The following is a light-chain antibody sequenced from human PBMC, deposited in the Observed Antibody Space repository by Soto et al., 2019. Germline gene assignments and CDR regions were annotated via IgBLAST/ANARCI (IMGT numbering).Light chain of an antibody. CDR2: AAS. Sequence: LTQSPSFLSASVGDRVTITCRASQDISDYLAWYQQRPGKAPKLLIYAASTLQSGVPSRFSGSGSGTEFTLTISSLQPEDFATYSCQQLNSYPLTFGGGTKVELK. J-gene: IGKJ4*01. CDR1: QDISDY. V-gene: IGKV1-9*01. CDR3: QQLNSYPLT.